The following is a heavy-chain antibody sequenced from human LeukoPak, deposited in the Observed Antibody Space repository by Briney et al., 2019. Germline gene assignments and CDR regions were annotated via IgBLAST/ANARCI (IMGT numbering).Heavy chain of an antibody. D-gene: IGHD2-8*02. J-gene: IGHJ4*02. CDR1: GYTFTSDY. Sequence: VASVTFSCQSSGYTFTSDYIHWVRQAPGQGLAWMGLINPTGSGTNYAQKLRGRFTMTRDTSTTTVYMELSSLRSEDTAVYYCTRAESGGYVDYWGQGTLVTVSS. CDR3: TRAESGGYVDY. CDR2: INPTGSGT. V-gene: IGHV1-46*01.